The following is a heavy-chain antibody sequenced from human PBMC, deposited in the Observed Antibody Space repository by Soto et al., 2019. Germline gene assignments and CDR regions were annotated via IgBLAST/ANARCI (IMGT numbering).Heavy chain of an antibody. CDR3: ASAYFIGYCSGGSCYSWFDP. D-gene: IGHD2-15*01. CDR1: GDSVSSNSAG. CDR2: TYYRSKWYY. J-gene: IGHJ5*02. V-gene: IGHV6-1*01. Sequence: PSQTLSLTCAISGDSVSSNSAGWNWIRQSPSRGLEWLGRTYYRSKWYYEYAASVKGRIIINPDTSKNQFSLQLNSVTPEDTAVYYFASAYFIGYCSGGSCYSWFDPWGQGTLVTVS.